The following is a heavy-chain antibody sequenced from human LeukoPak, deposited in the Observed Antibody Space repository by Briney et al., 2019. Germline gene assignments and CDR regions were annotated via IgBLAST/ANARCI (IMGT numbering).Heavy chain of an antibody. V-gene: IGHV3-21*06. CDR3: AKDRVLRYFDWLFDLDY. CDR1: GFTFSSYS. J-gene: IGHJ4*02. D-gene: IGHD3-9*01. CDR2: ISSSGSTI. Sequence: GGSLRLSCAASGFTFSSYSMNWVRQAPGKGLEWVSSISSSGSTIYYADSVKGRFTISRDNSNNTLYLQMNSLRPEDTAVYYCAKDRVLRYFDWLFDLDYWGQGTLVTVSS.